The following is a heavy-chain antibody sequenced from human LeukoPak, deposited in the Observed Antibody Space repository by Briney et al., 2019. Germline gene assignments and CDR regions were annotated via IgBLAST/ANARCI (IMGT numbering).Heavy chain of an antibody. V-gene: IGHV4-38-2*02. CDR3: ARDKDRQWLRWSYYYYYMDV. Sequence: PSETLSLTCTVSGYSISNGYYWGWIRQPPGKGLEWIGNIYHSGSTYYNPSLKSRVTISVDTSKNQFSLKLSSVTAADTAVYYCARDKDRQWLRWSYYYYYMDVWGKGTTVTVSS. D-gene: IGHD5-12*01. CDR2: IYHSGST. CDR1: GYSISNGYY. J-gene: IGHJ6*03.